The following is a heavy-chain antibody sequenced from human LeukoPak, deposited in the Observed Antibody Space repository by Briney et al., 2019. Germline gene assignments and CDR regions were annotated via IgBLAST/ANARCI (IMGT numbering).Heavy chain of an antibody. Sequence: SETLSLTCTVSGGSISSYYWSWIRQPPGKGLEWIGYIYYSGSTNYNPSLKSRVTISVDTSKNQFSLKLSSVTAAGTAVYYCARDRGFWSGYYRNWFDPWGQGTLVTVSS. D-gene: IGHD3-3*01. CDR3: ARDRGFWSGYYRNWFDP. CDR2: IYYSGST. V-gene: IGHV4-59*01. J-gene: IGHJ5*02. CDR1: GGSISSYY.